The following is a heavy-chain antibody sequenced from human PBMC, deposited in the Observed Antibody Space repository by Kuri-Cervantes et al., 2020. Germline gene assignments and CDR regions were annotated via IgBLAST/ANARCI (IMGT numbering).Heavy chain of an antibody. CDR3: TRVWDSYDSSGYSDFDY. J-gene: IGHJ4*02. CDR2: IKSKTDGGTT. Sequence: GGSLRLSCAASGFTFSNAWMTWVRQAPGKGPEWVGRIKSKTDGGTTDYAAPVKGRFTISRDDSKNTAYLQMNSLKTEDTAVYYCTRVWDSYDSSGYSDFDYWGQGTLVTVSS. D-gene: IGHD3-22*01. V-gene: IGHV3-15*01. CDR1: GFTFSNAW.